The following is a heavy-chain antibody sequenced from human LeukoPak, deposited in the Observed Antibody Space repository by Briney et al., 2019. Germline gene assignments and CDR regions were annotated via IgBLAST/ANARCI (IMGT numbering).Heavy chain of an antibody. V-gene: IGHV1-2*06. Sequence: ASVKVSCKASGYTFTGYYTHWVRQAPGQGLEWMGRINPNSGGTHYAQRFQGRVTMTRDTSISAAYMELSRLRSDDTAVYYCARDIGQQREYGMDVWGQGTTVTVSS. D-gene: IGHD6-13*01. J-gene: IGHJ6*02. CDR1: GYTFTGYY. CDR2: INPNSGGT. CDR3: ARDIGQQREYGMDV.